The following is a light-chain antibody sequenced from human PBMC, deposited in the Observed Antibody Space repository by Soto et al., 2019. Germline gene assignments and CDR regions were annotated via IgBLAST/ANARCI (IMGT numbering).Light chain of an antibody. CDR1: SSDVGGYNY. Sequence: QSVLTQPASVSGSPGQSITISCTGTSSDVGGYNYVSWYQQHPGKAPKLMIYEVSNRPSGVSNRFSGSKSGNTASLTISGLQAEDEADYYCSSYTSSSKGVFGTGTK. J-gene: IGLJ1*01. V-gene: IGLV2-14*01. CDR3: SSYTSSSKGV. CDR2: EVS.